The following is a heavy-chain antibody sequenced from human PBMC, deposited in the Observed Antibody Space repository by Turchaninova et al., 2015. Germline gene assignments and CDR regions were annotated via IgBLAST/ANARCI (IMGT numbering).Heavy chain of an antibody. Sequence: QVQLQESGPRLVKPSETLSLTCTVSGGSVSSGNYYWSWIRQPPGKGLEGIGYIYHSGSTHHSPSLKSRVAISVDTSKNQFSLQLTSVTTADTAVYYCARSASIVGPTTLDYWGQGTLVTVSS. CDR3: ARSASIVGPTTLDY. CDR2: IYHSGST. D-gene: IGHD1-26*01. J-gene: IGHJ4*02. V-gene: IGHV4-61*01. CDR1: GGSVSSGNYY.